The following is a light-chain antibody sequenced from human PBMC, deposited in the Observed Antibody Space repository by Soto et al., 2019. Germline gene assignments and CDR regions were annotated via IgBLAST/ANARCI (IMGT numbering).Light chain of an antibody. Sequence: QSVLTQPPSVSGSPGQSVTISCTGTSSDVGGYNRVSWYQQPPGTAPKLMIYEVSNRPSGVPDRFSGSKSGNTASLTISGLQAEDEADYYCSSYTSSSTPYVFGTGTKLTVL. V-gene: IGLV2-18*02. CDR1: SSDVGGYNR. CDR3: SSYTSSSTPYV. CDR2: EVS. J-gene: IGLJ1*01.